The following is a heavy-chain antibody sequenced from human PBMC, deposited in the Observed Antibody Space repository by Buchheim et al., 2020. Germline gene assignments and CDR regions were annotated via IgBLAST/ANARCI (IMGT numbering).Heavy chain of an antibody. D-gene: IGHD3-22*01. J-gene: IGHJ4*02. CDR3: ARWYYDSSGYQAIDY. CDR1: GFTYSDYY. V-gene: IGHV3-11*06. CDR2: ISSSSSYT. Sequence: QVQLVESGGGLVKPGGSLRLSCAASGFTYSDYYMSWIRQAPGKGLEGVLYISSSSSYTNYADSVKGRFTISRDNAKNSLYLQMNSLRAEDTAVYYCARWYYDSSGYQAIDYWGQGTL.